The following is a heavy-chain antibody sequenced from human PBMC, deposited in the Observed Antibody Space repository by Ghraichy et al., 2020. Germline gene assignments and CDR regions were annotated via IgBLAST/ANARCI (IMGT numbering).Heavy chain of an antibody. CDR1: GGSISSSSYY. D-gene: IGHD6-13*01. J-gene: IGHJ6*02. Sequence: SETLSLTCTVSGGSISSSSYYWGWIRQPPGKGLEWIGSIYYSGSTYYNPSLKSRVTISVDTSKNQFSLKLSSVTAADTAVYYCARRHSSTSIDYYYYGMDVWGQGTTVTVSS. CDR3: ARRHSSTSIDYYYYGMDV. CDR2: IYYSGST. V-gene: IGHV4-39*01.